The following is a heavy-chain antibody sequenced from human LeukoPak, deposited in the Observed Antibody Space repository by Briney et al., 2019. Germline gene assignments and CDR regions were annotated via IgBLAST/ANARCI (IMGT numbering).Heavy chain of an antibody. CDR1: GFTFDDYT. J-gene: IGHJ4*02. D-gene: IGHD4-17*01. CDR2: ISWDGGST. Sequence: GGSLRLSCAASGFTFDDYTMHWVRQAPGKGLEWVSLISWDGGSTYYADSVKGRFTISRDNSKNSLYLQMNSLRTEDTALYYCAKDIGYGDYFSTQTFDYWGQGTLVTVSS. CDR3: AKDIGYGDYFSTQTFDY. V-gene: IGHV3-43*01.